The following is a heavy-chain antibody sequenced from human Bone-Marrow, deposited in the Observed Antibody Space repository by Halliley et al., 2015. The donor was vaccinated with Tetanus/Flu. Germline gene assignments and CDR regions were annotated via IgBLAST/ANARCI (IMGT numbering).Heavy chain of an antibody. J-gene: IGHJ4*02. CDR3: ARDIRGANF. D-gene: IGHD3-10*01. V-gene: IGHV3-74*01. Sequence: GLGWVSGICEDESISSYADSVMGRFTISRDNTKNAVSLQMNSLRVEDTAVYYCARDIRGANFWGQGTLVTVSS. CDR2: ICEDESIS.